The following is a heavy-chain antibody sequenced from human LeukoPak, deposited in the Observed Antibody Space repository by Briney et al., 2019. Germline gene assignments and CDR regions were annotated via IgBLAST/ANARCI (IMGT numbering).Heavy chain of an antibody. D-gene: IGHD5-12*01. CDR1: GFTFSNYW. CDR3: ARSAAAGRIVATFGY. V-gene: IGHV3-74*01. CDR2: INSDGINT. J-gene: IGHJ4*02. Sequence: GGSLRLSCAASGFTFSNYWMHWVRQAPGKGLVWVSRINSDGINTSYADSVKGRFTISRDNAKNTLNLQMNSLRAEDTAVYYCARSAAAGRIVATFGYWGQGTLVIVSS.